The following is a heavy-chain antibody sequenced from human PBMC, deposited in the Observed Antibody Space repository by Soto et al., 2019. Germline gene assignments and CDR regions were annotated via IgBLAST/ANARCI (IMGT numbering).Heavy chain of an antibody. Sequence: QVQLVESGGGVVQPGRSLRLSCAASGFTFSSYGMHWVRQAPGKGLEWVAVLWYDGSNKYYADSVKGRFTISRDNSTNKLYLQMNIVRAEDTAVYYCARDSGLGLRSGGSSPFYWGQGTLVTVSS. D-gene: IGHD2-15*01. J-gene: IGHJ4*02. CDR1: GFTFSSYG. V-gene: IGHV3-33*01. CDR3: ARDSGLGLRSGGSSPFY. CDR2: LWYDGSNK.